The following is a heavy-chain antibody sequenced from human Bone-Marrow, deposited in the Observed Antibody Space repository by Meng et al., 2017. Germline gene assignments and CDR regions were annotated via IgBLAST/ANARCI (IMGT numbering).Heavy chain of an antibody. CDR2: ISGSGGST. V-gene: IGHV3-23*01. J-gene: IGHJ6*02. CDR1: GFSFTDAW. D-gene: IGHD4-23*01. Sequence: GESLKISCVASGFSFTDAWMSWVRQAPGKGLEWVSAISGSGGSTYYADSVKGRFTISRDNSKNTLYLQMNSLRAEDTAVYYCANGDYGGVYYYYYGMDVWGQGTTVTVSS. CDR3: ANGDYGGVYYYYYGMDV.